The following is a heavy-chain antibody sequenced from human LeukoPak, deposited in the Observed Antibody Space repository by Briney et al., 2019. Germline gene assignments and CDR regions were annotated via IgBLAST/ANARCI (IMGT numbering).Heavy chain of an antibody. V-gene: IGHV4-39*01. J-gene: IGHJ4*02. CDR2: IYYSGST. CDR1: GGSISSSSYY. CDR3: ARHDKNYDYVWGSYRPNALDY. D-gene: IGHD3-16*02. Sequence: SETLSLTCTVSGGSISSSSYYWGWIRQPPGKGLEGIGSIYYSGSTYYNPSLKSRVTISVDTSKNQFSLKLSSVTAADTAVYYCARHDKNYDYVWGSYRPNALDYWGQGTLVTVSS.